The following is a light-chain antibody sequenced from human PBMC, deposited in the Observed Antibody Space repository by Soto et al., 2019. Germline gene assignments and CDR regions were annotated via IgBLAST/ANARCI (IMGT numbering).Light chain of an antibody. CDR2: WAS. V-gene: IGKV4-1*01. CDR3: QEYYTHALT. CDR1: QSISSISNNQNY. Sequence: DIVMTQSPDSLAVSLGERATINCKSSQSISSISNNQNYLAWYQQKPGRPPKLLIYWASTRESGVPDRFSGSGSGTDFTLTISSLQAEDVAVYYCQEYYTHALTFGGGTKVEIK. J-gene: IGKJ4*01.